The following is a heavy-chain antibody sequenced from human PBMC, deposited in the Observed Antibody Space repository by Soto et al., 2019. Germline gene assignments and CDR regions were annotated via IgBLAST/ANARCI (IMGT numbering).Heavy chain of an antibody. CDR1: GYTFTSYG. CDR3: ARRAKYCSSTSCYSYESSDI. V-gene: IGHV1-18*01. J-gene: IGHJ3*02. CDR2: ISAYNGNT. Sequence: QVQLVQSGAEVKKPGASVKVSCKASGYTFTSYGISWVRQAPGQGLEWMGWISAYNGNTNYAQKLQGRVTMTTDTSTSTAYMELRSLRSDDTAVYYCARRAKYCSSTSCYSYESSDIWGQGTMVTVSS. D-gene: IGHD2-2*01.